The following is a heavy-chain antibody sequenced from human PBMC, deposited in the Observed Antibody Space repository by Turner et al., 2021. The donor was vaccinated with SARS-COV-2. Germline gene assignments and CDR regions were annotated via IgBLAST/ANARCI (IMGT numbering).Heavy chain of an antibody. D-gene: IGHD2-2*01. CDR3: ARGHVPAASNFYYYYYYGMDV. Sequence: EVQLVESGGGLIQPGGSLRLSCAASGFTVSSNYMSWVRQAPGKGLEWVSVIYSGGSTYYADSVKGRFTISRDNSMNTLYLQMNSLRAEDTAVYYCARGHVPAASNFYYYYYYGMDVWGQGTTVTVSS. J-gene: IGHJ6*02. CDR2: IYSGGST. V-gene: IGHV3-53*01. CDR1: GFTVSSNY.